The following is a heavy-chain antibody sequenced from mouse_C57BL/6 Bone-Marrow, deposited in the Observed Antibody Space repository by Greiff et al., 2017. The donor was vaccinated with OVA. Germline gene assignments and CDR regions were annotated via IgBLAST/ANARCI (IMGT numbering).Heavy chain of an antibody. CDR2: INPGRGGP. CDR3: ARRLYYSNYEFAY. Sequence: QVQLQQSGAELVRPGTSVKVSCKASGYAFTHSLIAWVKQRPGQGLEWIGVINPGRGGPNYNATFKGQATLTADKSSSTAYMQLSSLTSEDSAVYFCARRLYYSNYEFAYWGQGTLVTVSA. V-gene: IGHV1-54*01. CDR1: GYAFTHSL. J-gene: IGHJ3*01. D-gene: IGHD2-5*01.